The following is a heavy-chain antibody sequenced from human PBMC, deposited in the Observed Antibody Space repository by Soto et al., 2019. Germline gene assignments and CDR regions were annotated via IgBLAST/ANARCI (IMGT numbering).Heavy chain of an antibody. CDR3: TRVYSRNFDY. Sequence: QVQLQQWGAGLLKPSETLSLTCAIYGGSFSGYYWSWLRQPPGKGLEWIGEINHSGSTNYKPSLKSRVSISADTSKYQSPLKLSSVTAADTAVYYCTRVYSRNFDYWGQGTLVTVSS. CDR2: INHSGST. V-gene: IGHV4-34*01. CDR1: GGSFSGYY. D-gene: IGHD6-13*01. J-gene: IGHJ4*02.